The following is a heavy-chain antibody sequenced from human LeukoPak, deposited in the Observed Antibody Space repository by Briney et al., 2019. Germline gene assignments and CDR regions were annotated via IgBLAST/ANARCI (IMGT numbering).Heavy chain of an antibody. CDR3: AKDDDDFWRGYYPFDY. CDR2: ISGSGGSK. CDR1: GFILSDYN. Sequence: GGSLRLSCAASGFILSDYNMNWVRQAPGKGLEWVSGISGSGGSKYYADSVKGRFTISRDNPRNTLWLQMNSLRAEDTAVYYCAKDDDDFWRGYYPFDYWGQGTLVTVSS. J-gene: IGHJ4*02. D-gene: IGHD3-3*01. V-gene: IGHV3-23*01.